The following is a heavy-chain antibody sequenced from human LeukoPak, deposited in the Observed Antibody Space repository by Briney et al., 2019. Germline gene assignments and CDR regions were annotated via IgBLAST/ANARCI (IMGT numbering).Heavy chain of an antibody. Sequence: GGSLRLSCAASGFTFSSYAMSWVRQAPGKGLEWVSAISGSGGSTYYADSVKGRFTISRDNSKNTLYLQMNSLRAEDTAVYYCAKDLGGGYDSSSFDYWGQGTLVTVSS. CDR2: ISGSGGST. V-gene: IGHV3-23*01. CDR1: GFTFSSYA. D-gene: IGHD5-12*01. CDR3: AKDLGGGYDSSSFDY. J-gene: IGHJ4*02.